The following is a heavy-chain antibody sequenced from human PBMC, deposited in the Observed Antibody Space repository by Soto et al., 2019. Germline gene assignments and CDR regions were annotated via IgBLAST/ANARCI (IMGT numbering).Heavy chain of an antibody. CDR3: ASLKGIAVAGINY. CDR1: GASISSSSYY. CDR2: MYYSGST. J-gene: IGHJ4*02. D-gene: IGHD6-19*01. Sequence: QLQLQESGPGLVKPSETLSLKCTVSGASISSSSYYWGWIRQPPGKGLEYIGSMYYSGSTYYNPSLESRLTISVDRAKTQFPLKLSSVTAADTAVYYCASLKGIAVAGINYWGQGTLVTVSS. V-gene: IGHV4-39*01.